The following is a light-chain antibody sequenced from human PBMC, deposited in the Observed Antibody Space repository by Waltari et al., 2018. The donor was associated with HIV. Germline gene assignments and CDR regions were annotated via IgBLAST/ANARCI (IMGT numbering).Light chain of an antibody. CDR3: MQSIEFPS. Sequence: DIVMTQTPLSLPVTPGQPASISCKASQSLLHSNGKTYFYWYHQRPGQTPQLLMYEVSNRVSGVPDRFSGSGSGTDFTLKIRRVEAEDVGCYYCMQSIEFPSFGQGTRLEIK. CDR1: QSLLHSNGKTY. V-gene: IGKV2D-29*01. CDR2: EVS. J-gene: IGKJ5*01.